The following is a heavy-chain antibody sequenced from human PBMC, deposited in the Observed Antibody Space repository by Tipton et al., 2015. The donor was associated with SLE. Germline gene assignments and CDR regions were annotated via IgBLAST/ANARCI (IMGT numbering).Heavy chain of an antibody. J-gene: IGHJ6*03. D-gene: IGHD4-17*01. Sequence: RSLRLSCAASGFTFSSYGMHWVRQAPGKGLEWVAVISYDGSNKYYADSVRGRFTISRDNSKNTLYLQMDSLRAEDTAVYYCAKSHTGTTYYYYFDVWGKGTTVTVSS. CDR3: AKSHTGTTYYYYFDV. CDR2: ISYDGSNK. CDR1: GFTFSSYG. V-gene: IGHV3-30*18.